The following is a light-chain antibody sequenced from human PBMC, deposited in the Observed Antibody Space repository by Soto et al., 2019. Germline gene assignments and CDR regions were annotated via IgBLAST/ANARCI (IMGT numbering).Light chain of an antibody. CDR2: AAS. Sequence: AIQVTQSPSSLSASVGDRVTITCRTSQGIRSALGWYQQKPGKVPKLLIYAASTLQSGVPSRFSGSGSGRDFTLTISSLXXXXXXTYYCLLDYSYFWAFGQGTKVEIK. J-gene: IGKJ1*01. CDR3: LLDYSYFWA. V-gene: IGKV1-6*01. CDR1: QGIRSA.